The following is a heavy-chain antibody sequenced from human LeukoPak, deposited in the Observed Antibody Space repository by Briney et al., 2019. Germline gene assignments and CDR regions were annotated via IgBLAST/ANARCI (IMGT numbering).Heavy chain of an antibody. V-gene: IGHV1-8*01. J-gene: IGHJ4*02. D-gene: IGHD5-18*01. Sequence: ASVKVSCKASGYTFTSYDINAVRQATGQGLEWMGWMNPNSGNTGYAQKFQGRVTMTRNTSISTAYMELRTLRSEDTAVYHCARGRIQLWTNDYWGQGTLVTVSS. CDR3: ARGRIQLWTNDY. CDR1: GYTFTSYD. CDR2: MNPNSGNT.